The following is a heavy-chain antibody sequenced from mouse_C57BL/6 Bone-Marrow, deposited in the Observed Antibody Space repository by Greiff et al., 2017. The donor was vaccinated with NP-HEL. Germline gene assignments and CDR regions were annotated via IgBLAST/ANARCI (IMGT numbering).Heavy chain of an antibody. J-gene: IGHJ2*01. CDR2: IRNKANNHAT. CDR1: GFTFSDAW. CDR3: TILPIYYYGGDY. D-gene: IGHD1-1*01. Sequence: EVKLVESGGGLVQPGGSMKLSCAASGFTFSDAWMDWVRQSPEKGLEWVAEIRNKANNHATYYAESVKGRFTISRDDSKSSVYLKMNSLRAEDTGIYFCTILPIYYYGGDYGGQGTTLTVSS. V-gene: IGHV6-6*01.